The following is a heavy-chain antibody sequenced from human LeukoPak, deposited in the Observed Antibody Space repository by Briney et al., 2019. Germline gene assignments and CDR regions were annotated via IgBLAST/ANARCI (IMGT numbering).Heavy chain of an antibody. Sequence: ASVKVSCKASGFTFTNSAMRWVRQARGQRLEWIGWIVVGSGNANYAQKFQERVTITRDMSTSTAYMELSSLRSEDTAVYYCAAEDGYYYDSSGYYYVPYFQHWGQGTLVTVSS. CDR3: AAEDGYYYDSSGYYYVPYFQH. CDR1: GFTFTNSA. J-gene: IGHJ1*01. D-gene: IGHD3-22*01. CDR2: IVVGSGNA. V-gene: IGHV1-58*02.